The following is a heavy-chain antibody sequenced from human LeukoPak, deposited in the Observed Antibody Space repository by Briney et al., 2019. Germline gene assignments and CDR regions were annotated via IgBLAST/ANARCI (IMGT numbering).Heavy chain of an antibody. CDR3: AKDMTGYPSY. V-gene: IGHV3-23*01. CDR1: GFTFSSYA. Sequence: GGPLRLSCAASGFTFSSYAMSWVRQAPGKGLECVSVISLSGGSTYYADSVKGRFTISRDNSKNTLYLQMNSLRAEDTAVYYCAKDMTGYPSYWGQGTLVTVSS. CDR2: ISLSGGST. J-gene: IGHJ4*02. D-gene: IGHD3-9*01.